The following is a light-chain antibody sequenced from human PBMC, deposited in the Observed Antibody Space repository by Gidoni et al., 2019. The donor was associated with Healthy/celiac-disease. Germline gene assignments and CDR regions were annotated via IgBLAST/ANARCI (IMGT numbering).Light chain of an antibody. CDR3: QQYNSYSPYT. CDR1: QSISSW. Sequence: DIPLTPSPSTLSASVGDRVTITCRASQSISSWLAWYQQKPGKAPKLLIYDASSLESGVPSRCNGSGAGTEFTLTISSMQPDDFATYYCQQYNSYSPYTFGQGTKLEIK. J-gene: IGKJ2*01. V-gene: IGKV1-5*01. CDR2: DAS.